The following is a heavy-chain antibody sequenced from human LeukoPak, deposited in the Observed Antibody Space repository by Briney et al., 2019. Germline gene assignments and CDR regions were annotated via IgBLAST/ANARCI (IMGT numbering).Heavy chain of an antibody. CDR2: ISWNSGSI. CDR3: AKENEHTTYFAY. CDR1: GFTFDDCA. Sequence: GGSLRLSCAASGFTFDDCAMHWVRQAPGKGLEWVSGISWNSGSIGYADSVKGRFTISRDNAKNSLYLQMNSLRAEDTALYYCAKENEHTTYFAYWGQGTLVPVSS. V-gene: IGHV3-9*01. D-gene: IGHD2-21*01. J-gene: IGHJ4*02.